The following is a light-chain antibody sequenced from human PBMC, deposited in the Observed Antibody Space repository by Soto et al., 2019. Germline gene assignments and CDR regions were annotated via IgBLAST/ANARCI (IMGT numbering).Light chain of an antibody. Sequence: QSALTQPPSVSGSPGQSVTISCTGTSSDVGSSNRVSWYQQPPGTAPKLMIYEVSHRPSGVPDRFSGSKSGNTASLTISRLQAEDEADYYCSSYTTSSTYVFGTGTKLTVL. CDR3: SSYTTSSTYV. CDR2: EVS. J-gene: IGLJ1*01. CDR1: SSDVGSSNR. V-gene: IGLV2-18*02.